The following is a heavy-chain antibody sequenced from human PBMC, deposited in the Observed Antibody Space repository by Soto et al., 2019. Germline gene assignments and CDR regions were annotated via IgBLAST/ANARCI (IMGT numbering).Heavy chain of an antibody. CDR2: IYYSGST. Sequence: SETLSLTCTVSGGSISSYYWSWIRQPPGKGLEWIGYIYYSGSTNCNPSLKSRVTISVDTSKNQFSLNLSSVTAADTAVYYCARGPTSDKVDYWGQGTLVTVSS. V-gene: IGHV4-59*08. J-gene: IGHJ4*02. CDR1: GGSISSYY. CDR3: ARGPTSDKVDY.